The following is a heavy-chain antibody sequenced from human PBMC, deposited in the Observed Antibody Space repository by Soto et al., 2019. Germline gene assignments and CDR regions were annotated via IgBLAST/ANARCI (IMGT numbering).Heavy chain of an antibody. J-gene: IGHJ4*02. V-gene: IGHV4-59*01. CDR2: IYYSGST. CDR3: AGDYGSGSYRFDY. Sequence: PSETLSLTCAVSGGSMSSYSWSWIRQPPGKGLEWTGYIYYSGSTTFNPSLKSRVTMSLDTSKNQFSLKLTSVTTADTAVYYCAGDYGSGSYRFDYWGQGTLVTVSS. D-gene: IGHD3-10*01. CDR1: GGSMSSYS.